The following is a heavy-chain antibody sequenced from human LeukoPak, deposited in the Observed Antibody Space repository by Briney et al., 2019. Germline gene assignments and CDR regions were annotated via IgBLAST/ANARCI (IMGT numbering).Heavy chain of an antibody. CDR3: ARSSGGSSWYFSDYYYYMDV. V-gene: IGHV1-69*13. CDR2: IIPIFGTA. J-gene: IGHJ6*03. CDR1: GGTFSSYA. Sequence: SVKVSCKASGGTFSSYAISWVRQAPGQGLEWMGGIIPIFGTANYAQKSQGRVTITADESTGTAYMELSSLRSEDTAVYYCARSSGGSSWYFSDYYYYMDVWGKGTTVTVSS. D-gene: IGHD6-13*01.